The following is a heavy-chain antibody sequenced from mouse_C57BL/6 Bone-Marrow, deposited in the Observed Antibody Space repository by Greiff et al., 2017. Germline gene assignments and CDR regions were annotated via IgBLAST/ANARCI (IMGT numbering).Heavy chain of an antibody. Sequence: VQLVESGAELARPGASVKMSCKASGYTFTSYTMPWVKQRPGQGLEWIGYINPSSGYTKYNQKFKDKATLTADKSSSTAYMQLSSLTSEDSAVYYCARLGSSPMDYWGQGTTLTVSS. D-gene: IGHD1-3*01. CDR2: INPSSGYT. V-gene: IGHV1-4*01. CDR1: GYTFTSYT. J-gene: IGHJ2*01. CDR3: ARLGSSPMDY.